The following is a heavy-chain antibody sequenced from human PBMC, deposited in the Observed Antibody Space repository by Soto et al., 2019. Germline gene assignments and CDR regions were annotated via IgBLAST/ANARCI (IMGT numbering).Heavy chain of an antibody. CDR2: ISGYNGDT. CDR3: ARDRSRTSIYYYYYGMDV. D-gene: IGHD2-2*01. CDR1: GFTFNRYG. V-gene: IGHV1-18*04. Sequence: QDQLVQSGAEVKKPGASVMVSCKAAGFTFNRYGISWVRQAPGQGLEWIGWISGYNGDTNYAQKFQGRVTLTSDTSTSTAYMELRSVKSDDTAVYYCARDRSRTSIYYYYYGMDVWGQGTTVTVSS. J-gene: IGHJ6*02.